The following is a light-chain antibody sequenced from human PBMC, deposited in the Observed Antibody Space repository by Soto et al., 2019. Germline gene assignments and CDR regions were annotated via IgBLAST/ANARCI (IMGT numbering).Light chain of an antibody. Sequence: DIHMTQSPSSLSASVGYRFTITCRASQNINFFLNWYQEKPGKAPKLLIYAASSLPSGVPSRFSGSGSGTDFTLTISSLQSEDVETYYCQQSYSYPVTFGQGTRLEIK. CDR3: QQSYSYPVT. V-gene: IGKV1-39*01. CDR2: AAS. CDR1: QNINFF. J-gene: IGKJ5*01.